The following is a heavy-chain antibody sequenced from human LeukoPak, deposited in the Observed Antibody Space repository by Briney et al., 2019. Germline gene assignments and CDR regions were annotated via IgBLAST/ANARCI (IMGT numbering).Heavy chain of an antibody. CDR1: GFTFSSYA. V-gene: IGHV3-23*01. Sequence: PGGSLRLSCAASGFTFSSYAMSWVRQAPGQGLEWVSAISGSGGSTYYADSVKGRFTISRDNSKNTLYLQMNSLRAEDTAVYYCAKDPGDDSSGYYSLFDYWGQGTLVTVSS. D-gene: IGHD3-22*01. CDR2: ISGSGGST. J-gene: IGHJ4*02. CDR3: AKDPGDDSSGYYSLFDY.